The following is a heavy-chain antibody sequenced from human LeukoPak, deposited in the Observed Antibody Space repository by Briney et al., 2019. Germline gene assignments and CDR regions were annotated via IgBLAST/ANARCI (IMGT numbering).Heavy chain of an antibody. CDR1: GFTFSNYG. CDR2: TDTSGNYI. CDR3: ARGRSITLLRGVAMSDGFDI. D-gene: IGHD3-10*01. J-gene: IGHJ3*02. V-gene: IGHV3-21*06. Sequence: GGSLTLSCAASGFTFSNYGMNWVRQAPGKGLEWVSFTDTSGNYIYYGDSVKGRFTISRDNARNLLFLQMNGLRAEDTAVYYCARGRSITLLRGVAMSDGFDIWGQGAMVAVSS.